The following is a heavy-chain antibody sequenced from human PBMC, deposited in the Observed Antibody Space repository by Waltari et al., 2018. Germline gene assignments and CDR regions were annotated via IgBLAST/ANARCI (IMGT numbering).Heavy chain of an antibody. Sequence: QVTLKESGPALVKPTQTLTLTCTFSGLSLKTGAMGAGWIRQSPDKALEWLALIYCDDDEEDDKRYRTCLRSRLTISKDNTRSQVVLRMTNVDPVDTATYYCARARSRLRYFDVCGPGTPITVSS. CDR2: IYCDDDEEDDK. J-gene: IGHJ2*01. V-gene: IGHV2-5*02. D-gene: IGHD3-16*01. CDR1: GLSLKTGAMG. CDR3: ARARSRLRYFDV.